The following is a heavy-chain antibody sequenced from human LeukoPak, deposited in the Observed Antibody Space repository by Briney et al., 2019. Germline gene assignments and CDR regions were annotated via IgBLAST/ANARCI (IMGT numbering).Heavy chain of an antibody. V-gene: IGHV1-8*01. Sequence: AASVKVSCKASGYTFTSYDINWVRQATGQGLEWMGWMNPNSGNTGYAQKFQGRVTITRNTSISTAYMELSSLRSEDTAVYYCARGGRERYYYYYGMDVWGQGTTVTVSS. D-gene: IGHD1-26*01. CDR3: ARGGRERYYYYYGMDV. J-gene: IGHJ6*02. CDR2: MNPNSGNT. CDR1: GYTFTSYD.